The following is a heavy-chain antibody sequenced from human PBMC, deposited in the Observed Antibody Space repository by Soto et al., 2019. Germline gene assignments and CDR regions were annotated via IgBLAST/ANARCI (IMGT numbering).Heavy chain of an antibody. Sequence: GGSLRLSCAASGFTFSSYSMNWVRQAPGKGLEWVSSISSSSSYIYYADSVKGRFTISRDNAKNSLYLQMNSLRAEDTAVYYCARDNVELLWFGELLPNPGYSSGWSDAFDIWGQGTMVTVSS. CDR1: GFTFSSYS. CDR3: ARDNVELLWFGELLPNPGYSSGWSDAFDI. D-gene: IGHD3-10*01. V-gene: IGHV3-21*01. J-gene: IGHJ3*02. CDR2: ISSSSSYI.